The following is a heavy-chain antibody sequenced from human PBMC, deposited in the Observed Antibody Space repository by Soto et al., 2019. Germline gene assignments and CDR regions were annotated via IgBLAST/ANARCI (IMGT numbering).Heavy chain of an antibody. J-gene: IGHJ4*02. V-gene: IGHV3-23*01. CDR2: ISGSGGST. CDR1: GFTFSDYA. D-gene: IGHD6-19*01. CDR3: AKERSGWPDYFDY. Sequence: EVQLLESGGGLVQPGGSLRLSCAASGFTFSDYAMNWVRQAPGKGLEWVSFISGSGGSTYYADSVKGRFTISRDNSKNTLYLQMNSLRAEDTAVYYCAKERSGWPDYFDYWGQGTLVTVSS.